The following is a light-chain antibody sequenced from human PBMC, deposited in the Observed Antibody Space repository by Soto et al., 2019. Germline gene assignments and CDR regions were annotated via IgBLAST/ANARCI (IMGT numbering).Light chain of an antibody. CDR2: DAS. V-gene: IGKV1-33*01. J-gene: IGKJ1*01. CDR1: QDISNY. CDR3: QQYDDLPRT. Sequence: DIQMTQSPSSLSASLGGRVSITGEASQDISNYLNWYQQKPGKAPKLLIYDASNLETGVPSRFSGSGSGTDFTFTISSLQPEDIATYYCQQYDDLPRTFGQGTKVDIK.